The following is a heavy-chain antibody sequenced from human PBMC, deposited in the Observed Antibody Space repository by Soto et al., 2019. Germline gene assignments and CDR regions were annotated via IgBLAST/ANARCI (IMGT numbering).Heavy chain of an antibody. V-gene: IGHV3-23*01. CDR3: AKVLTYFDFWSGYPPYYYYYGMDV. D-gene: IGHD3-3*01. CDR2: ISGSGSST. Sequence: EVQLLESGGGLVQPGGSLRLSCAASGFTFSSYAMSWVRQAPGKGLEWVSAISGSGSSTYYADSVKGRFTISRDNPKNTLYLQLNSLRAEDTAVYYCAKVLTYFDFWSGYPPYYYYYGMDVWGQGTTVTVSS. CDR1: GFTFSSYA. J-gene: IGHJ6*02.